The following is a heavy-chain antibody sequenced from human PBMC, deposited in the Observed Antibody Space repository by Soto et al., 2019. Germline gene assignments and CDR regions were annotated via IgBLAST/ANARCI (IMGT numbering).Heavy chain of an antibody. CDR1: GGSISSYY. D-gene: IGHD3-10*01. V-gene: IGHV4-59*08. J-gene: IGHJ4*02. CDR3: ARHNYGSGSTYFDY. Sequence: SETLSLTCAVSGGSISSYYWSWIRQPPGKGLEWIGYIYYSGSTNYDPSLKSRVTISVDTSKNQFSLKLNSMTAADTAVYYCARHNYGSGSTYFDYWGQGTLVTVSS. CDR2: IYYSGST.